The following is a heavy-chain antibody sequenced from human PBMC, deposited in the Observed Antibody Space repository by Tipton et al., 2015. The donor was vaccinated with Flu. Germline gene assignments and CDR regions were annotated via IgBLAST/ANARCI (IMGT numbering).Heavy chain of an antibody. D-gene: IGHD3-16*01. Sequence: TLSLTCTVSHGSISTYYWSWIRQPSGKGLEWTGRIYTSGSTDYNPSLKSRVTMSVDTSKNQLSLKLSSVTAADTAVYYCARGVGRTFGGVLDYWGQGTLVTVSS. V-gene: IGHV4-4*07. CDR2: IYTSGST. CDR1: HGSISTYY. J-gene: IGHJ4*02. CDR3: ARGVGRTFGGVLDY.